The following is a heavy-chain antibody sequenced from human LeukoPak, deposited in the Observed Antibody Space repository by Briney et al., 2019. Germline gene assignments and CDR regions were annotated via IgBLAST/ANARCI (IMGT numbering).Heavy chain of an antibody. CDR3: ARAIVVVPAAITNWFDP. J-gene: IGHJ5*02. CDR1: GGSISSGGYS. V-gene: IGHV4-30-2*01. Sequence: ASGTLSLTCAVSGGSISSGGYSWSWIRQPPGKGQEWIGYIYHSGSTYYNPSLKSRVTISVDRSKNQFSLKLSSVTAADTAVYYCARAIVVVPAAITNWFDPWGQGTLVTVSS. CDR2: IYHSGST. D-gene: IGHD2-2*01.